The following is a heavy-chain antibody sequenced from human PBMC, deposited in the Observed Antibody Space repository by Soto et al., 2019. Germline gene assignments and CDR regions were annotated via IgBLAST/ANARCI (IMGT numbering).Heavy chain of an antibody. D-gene: IGHD6-13*01. Sequence: SVKVSCKASGGTFSSYAISWVRQAPGQGLEWMGGIIPIFGTANYAQKFQGRVTITADESTSTAYMELSSLRSEDTAVYYCASGGAAAAGTGYWGQGTLVTVSS. CDR2: IIPIFGTA. CDR1: GGTFSSYA. CDR3: ASGGAAAAGTGY. J-gene: IGHJ4*02. V-gene: IGHV1-69*13.